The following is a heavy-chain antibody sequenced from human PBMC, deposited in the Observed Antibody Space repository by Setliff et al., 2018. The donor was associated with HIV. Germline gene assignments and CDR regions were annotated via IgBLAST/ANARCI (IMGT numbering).Heavy chain of an antibody. V-gene: IGHV1-2*06. CDR2: LNPKTGVA. CDR3: ARDPGYKSTWYGVFDI. D-gene: IGHD6-13*01. Sequence: ASVKVSCKASGYTFNGYYLHWVRQAPGQGLQWMGRLNPKTGVAHFAQTFQGRVTMTRDTSISTTYIELSRLRSDDTAVYYCARDPGYKSTWYGVFDIWGQGTMVTVSS. J-gene: IGHJ3*02. CDR1: GYTFNGYY.